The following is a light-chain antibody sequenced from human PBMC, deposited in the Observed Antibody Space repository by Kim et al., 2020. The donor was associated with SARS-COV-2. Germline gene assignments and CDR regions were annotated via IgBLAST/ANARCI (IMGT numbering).Light chain of an antibody. CDR2: GKN. CDR3: NSRDSSGYHPRV. Sequence: SSELTQDPAVSVALGQTVRITCQGDSLRSYYASWYQQKPGQAPVLVIYGKNNRPSGIPDRFSGSSSGNTASSTITGAQAEDEADYYCNSRDSSGYHPRVF. CDR1: SLRSYY. V-gene: IGLV3-19*01. J-gene: IGLJ3*02.